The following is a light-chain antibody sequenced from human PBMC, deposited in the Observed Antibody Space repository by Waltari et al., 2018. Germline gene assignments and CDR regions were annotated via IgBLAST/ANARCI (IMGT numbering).Light chain of an antibody. J-gene: IGLJ3*02. CDR3: SSYTARSTLV. Sequence: QSALTQSASVSGSPGQTITISCTGPIRDVGGYHFVSWYQHLPGKPPKLLIYGVDQRPSGVSLRFSCSKSANTATLTISGLQPEDEGDYFCSSYTARSTLVFGGGTKLTVL. CDR1: IRDVGGYHF. CDR2: GVD. V-gene: IGLV2-14*01.